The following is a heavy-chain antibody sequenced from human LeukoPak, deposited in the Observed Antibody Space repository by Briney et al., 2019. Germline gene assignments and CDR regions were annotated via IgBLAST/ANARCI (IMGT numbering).Heavy chain of an antibody. V-gene: IGHV1-18*01. CDR2: ISANTGNT. D-gene: IGHD3-22*01. Sequence: GASVKVSCKASGYTFTSYGISWVRQAPGQGLEWMGWISANTGNTNYAQKVQGRVAMTTDTSTSTAYMELRSLRSDDTAVYYCARYYYDSSDYYKGAFDLWGQGTMVTVSS. J-gene: IGHJ3*01. CDR3: ARYYYDSSDYYKGAFDL. CDR1: GYTFTSYG.